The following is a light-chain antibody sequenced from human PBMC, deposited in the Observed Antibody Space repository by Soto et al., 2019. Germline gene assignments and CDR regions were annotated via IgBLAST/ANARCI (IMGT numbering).Light chain of an antibody. V-gene: IGLV1-44*01. J-gene: IGLJ2*01. CDR2: SNN. CDR3: EAWDDSLNGHVV. Sequence: QSALTQPPSASGTPGQRVTISCSGSSSNIGSNTVNWYQQLPGTAPKLLIYSNNQRPSGVPDRFSGSKSGTSASLAISGLQSEDEADYYGEAWDDSLNGHVVFGGGTKLTVL. CDR1: SSNIGSNT.